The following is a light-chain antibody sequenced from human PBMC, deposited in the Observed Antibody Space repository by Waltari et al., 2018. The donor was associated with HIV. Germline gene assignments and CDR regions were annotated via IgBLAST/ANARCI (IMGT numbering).Light chain of an antibody. Sequence: DIILTQSPDSLAGSVGDRATIHCKSSHGVLSWPQNKNFLAWYQQKPGQPPKLLIYMASTRESWVPARFSGSGSGTDFSLTISILQAEDVAVYYCQQYHSIPWTFGQGTKVEIK. V-gene: IGKV4-1*01. CDR1: HGVLSWPQNKNF. CDR3: QQYHSIPWT. CDR2: MAS. J-gene: IGKJ1*01.